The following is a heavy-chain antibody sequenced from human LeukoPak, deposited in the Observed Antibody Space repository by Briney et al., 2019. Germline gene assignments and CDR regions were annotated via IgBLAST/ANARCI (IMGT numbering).Heavy chain of an antibody. CDR3: AKVSSMVRGVIDY. J-gene: IGHJ4*02. CDR2: ISSSRSYI. V-gene: IGHV3-21*01. D-gene: IGHD3-10*01. Sequence: GGSLRLSCAASGFTFSSYSMNWVRQAPGKGLEWVSFISSSRSYIYYADSVKGRFTISRDNAKNSLYLQMNSLRAEDTAVYYCAKVSSMVRGVIDYWGQGTLVTVSS. CDR1: GFTFSSYS.